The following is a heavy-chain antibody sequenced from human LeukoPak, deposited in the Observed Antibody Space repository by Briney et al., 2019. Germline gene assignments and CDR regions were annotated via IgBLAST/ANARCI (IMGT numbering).Heavy chain of an antibody. CDR2: IYYSGST. V-gene: IGHV4-39*07. CDR3: ARVILKDYYYYYMDV. CDR1: GGSISSSSYY. Sequence: SETLSLTCTVSGGSISSSSYYWGWIRQPPAKGLEWIGSIYYSGSTYYNPSLQSRVTISVDTSKNQSSLKLSSVTAADTAVYYCARVILKDYYYYYMDVWGKGTTVTISS. D-gene: IGHD2/OR15-2a*01. J-gene: IGHJ6*03.